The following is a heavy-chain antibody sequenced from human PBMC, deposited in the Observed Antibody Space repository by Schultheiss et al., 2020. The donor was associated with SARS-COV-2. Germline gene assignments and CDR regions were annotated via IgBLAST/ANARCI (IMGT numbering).Heavy chain of an antibody. Sequence: SVKVSCKASGYTFTSYGISWVRQAPGQGLEWMGWIIPIFGTANYAQKFQGRVTITADESTSTAYMELSSLRSEDTAVYYCARGSIVVVPAAIFGYYYYGMDVWGQGTTVTVSS. CDR1: GYTFTSYG. CDR3: ARGSIVVVPAAIFGYYYYGMDV. D-gene: IGHD2-2*02. CDR2: IIPIFGTA. J-gene: IGHJ6*02. V-gene: IGHV1-69*13.